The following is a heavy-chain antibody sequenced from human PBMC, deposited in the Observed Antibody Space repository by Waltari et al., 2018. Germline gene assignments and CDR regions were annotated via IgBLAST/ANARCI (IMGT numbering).Heavy chain of an antibody. J-gene: IGHJ5*02. Sequence: EVQLVQSGAEVKTPGESLKISCKGSGYSFTSYWIGWVRRMPGKGREWMGRIYPGDCDTRYDPSFQGQVTISADKSISTAVLQWSSLNASDTAMYYCARRDYGGYNWFDPWGQGTLVTVSS. CDR3: ARRDYGGYNWFDP. D-gene: IGHD4-17*01. CDR1: GYSFTSYW. V-gene: IGHV5-51*03. CDR2: IYPGDCDT.